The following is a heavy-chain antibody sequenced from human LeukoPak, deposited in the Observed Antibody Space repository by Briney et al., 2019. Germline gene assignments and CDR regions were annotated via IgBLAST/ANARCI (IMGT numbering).Heavy chain of an antibody. CDR2: IYHSGST. J-gene: IGHJ4*02. V-gene: IGHV4-30-2*01. CDR1: GGSISSGGYS. CDR3: AREDYDSSGSFDY. D-gene: IGHD3-22*01. Sequence: SQTLSLTCAVSGGSISSGGYSWSWIRQPPGKGLEWIGYIYHSGSTYYNPSLKSRVTISVDRSKNQFSLKLSSVTAADTAVYYCAREDYDSSGSFDYWGQGTLVTVSS.